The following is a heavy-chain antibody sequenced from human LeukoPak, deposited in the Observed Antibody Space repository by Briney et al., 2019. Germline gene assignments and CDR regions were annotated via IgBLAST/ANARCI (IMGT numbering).Heavy chain of an antibody. CDR1: GYTFTSYD. V-gene: IGHV1-8*01. CDR3: ARASHKVIWFRAYYFGY. Sequence: ASVKVSCKASGYTFTSYDINWVRQATGQGLEWMGWMNPNSGNTGYAQKFQGRVTMTRNTSISTAYMELSSLRSEDTAVYYCARASHKVIWFRAYYFGYWGQGTLVTVSS. CDR2: MNPNSGNT. D-gene: IGHD3-10*01. J-gene: IGHJ4*02.